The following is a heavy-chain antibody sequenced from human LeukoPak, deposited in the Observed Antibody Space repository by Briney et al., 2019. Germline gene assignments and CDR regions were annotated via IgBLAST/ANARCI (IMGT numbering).Heavy chain of an antibody. J-gene: IGHJ5*02. V-gene: IGHV3-7*03. Sequence: GGSLRLSCAASGFTFSSDWMSWVRQAPGKGLEWVANIKQDGSEKYYVDSVKGRFTISRENAKNSLYLQMNSLRAEDTAVYYCARSEAGWFDPWGQGTLVTVSS. CDR1: GFTFSSDW. CDR3: ARSEAGWFDP. CDR2: IKQDGSEK.